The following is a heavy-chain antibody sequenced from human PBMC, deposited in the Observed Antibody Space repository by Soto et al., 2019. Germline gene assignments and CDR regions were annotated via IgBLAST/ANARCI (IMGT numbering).Heavy chain of an antibody. J-gene: IGHJ5*02. CDR1: VFTFSDYY. D-gene: IGHD6-6*01. V-gene: IGHV3-11*06. CDR2: ISSSSSYT. Sequence: PWWSLRLSCSASVFTFSDYYMSWIRQAPGKGLEWVSCISSSSSYTNYADSVKGRFTISRDNAKNSLYLQMNSLRAEDTAVYYCARVIAARPHNWFDPWGQGTLVTVSS. CDR3: ARVIAARPHNWFDP.